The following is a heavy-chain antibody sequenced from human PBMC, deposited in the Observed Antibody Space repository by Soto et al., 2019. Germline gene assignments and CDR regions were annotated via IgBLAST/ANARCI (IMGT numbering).Heavy chain of an antibody. D-gene: IGHD2-2*01. CDR1: GFTFKSYW. CDR3: ARGVYSTSPEV. Sequence: PGGSLRLSCAASGFTFKSYWMHWVRQAPGKGLVWVSGINSDGSSTSYADSVKGRFTISRDNAKNTLYLQMNSLRAEDTAVYYCARGVYSTSPEVWGQGTTVTVSS. J-gene: IGHJ6*02. V-gene: IGHV3-74*01. CDR2: INSDGSST.